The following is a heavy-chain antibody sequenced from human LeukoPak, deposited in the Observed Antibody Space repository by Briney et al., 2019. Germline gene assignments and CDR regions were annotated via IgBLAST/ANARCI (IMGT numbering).Heavy chain of an antibody. CDR1: GFTFSSYS. V-gene: IGHV3-48*01. CDR2: ISSSSSTI. J-gene: IGHJ6*03. Sequence: PGGSLRLSCAASGFTFSSYSMNWVRQAPGKGLEWVSYISSSSSTIYYADSVKGRFTISRDNAKNSLYLQMNSLRAEDTAVYYCAREDFWDSDDPGRNYYYYYMDVWGKGTTVTVSS. CDR3: AREDFWDSDDPGRNYYYYYMDV. D-gene: IGHD3-3*01.